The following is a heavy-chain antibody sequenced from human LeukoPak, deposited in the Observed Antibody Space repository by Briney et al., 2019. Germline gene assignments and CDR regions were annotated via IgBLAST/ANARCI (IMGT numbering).Heavy chain of an antibody. D-gene: IGHD1-26*01. CDR3: AKAGSGTSLLFDY. Sequence: GGSLRLSCAASGFTFDNYAMSWVRQAPGKGLEWVSTISASGGSTYYADSVKGRFTISRDSPKNTLYLQMNSLRAEDTAVYYCAKAGSGTSLLFDYWGQGTLVTVSS. CDR2: ISASGGST. J-gene: IGHJ4*02. V-gene: IGHV3-23*01. CDR1: GFTFDNYA.